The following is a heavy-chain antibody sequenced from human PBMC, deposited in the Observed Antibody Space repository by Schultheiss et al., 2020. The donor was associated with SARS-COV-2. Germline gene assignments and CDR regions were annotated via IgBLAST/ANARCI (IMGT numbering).Heavy chain of an antibody. J-gene: IGHJ6*03. CDR2: IYSGGST. CDR3: ARGPEEYYDFWSGYYTWDYYYYMDV. D-gene: IGHD3-3*01. V-gene: IGHV3-66*01. Sequence: GGSLRLSCAASGFTVSSNYMSWVRQAPGKGLEWVSVIYSGGSTYYADSVKGRFTISRDNSKNTLYLQMNSLRAEDTAVYYCARGPEEYYDFWSGYYTWDYYYYMDVWGKGTTVTVSS. CDR1: GFTVSSNY.